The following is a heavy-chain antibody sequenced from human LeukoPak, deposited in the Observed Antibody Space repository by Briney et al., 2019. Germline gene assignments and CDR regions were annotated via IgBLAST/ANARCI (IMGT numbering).Heavy chain of an antibody. V-gene: IGHV4-39*07. CDR2: IYYSGST. CDR1: GGSISSSSYY. J-gene: IGHJ4*02. Sequence: PSETLSLTCTVSGGSISSSSYYWGWIRQPPGKGLEWIGSIYYSGSTYCNPTLKSRVTISVDTSKNQFSLKLSSVTAADTAVYYCARSINVLWFGEFYFDYWGQGTLVTVSS. D-gene: IGHD3-10*01. CDR3: ARSINVLWFGEFYFDY.